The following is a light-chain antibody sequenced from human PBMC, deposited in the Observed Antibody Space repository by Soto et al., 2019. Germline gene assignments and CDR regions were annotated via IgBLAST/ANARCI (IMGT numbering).Light chain of an antibody. CDR2: DAS. CDR1: QNVNRY. Sequence: DIVLTQSPATLSLSPGERATLSCRTSQNVNRYLAWYQQKPGQAPRLLIYDASNRATGIPARFSGSGSGTDFTLTVSSLEPEDFAVYYCQQRGNWPITFGQGTRLEIK. V-gene: IGKV3-11*01. J-gene: IGKJ5*01. CDR3: QQRGNWPIT.